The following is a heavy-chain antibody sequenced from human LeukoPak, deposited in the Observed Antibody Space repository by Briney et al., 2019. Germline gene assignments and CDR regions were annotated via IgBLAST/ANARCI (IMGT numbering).Heavy chain of an antibody. V-gene: IGHV4-31*03. J-gene: IGHJ6*02. CDR3: ARVGIAVAGSYYYGMDV. CDR1: GGSISSGGYY. CDR2: IYYSGST. Sequence: PSETLSLTCTVSGGSISSGGYYWSWIRQHPGKGLEWIGYIYYSGSTYYNPSLKSRVTISVDTSKNQFSLKLSSVTAADTAVYYCARVGIAVAGSYYYGMDVWGQGTTVTVSS. D-gene: IGHD6-19*01.